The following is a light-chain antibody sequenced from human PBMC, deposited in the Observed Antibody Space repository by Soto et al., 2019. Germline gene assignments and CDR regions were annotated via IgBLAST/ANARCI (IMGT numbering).Light chain of an antibody. Sequence: QSALTQPPSASGSPGQSVTISCTGSSSDVGAYDFVSWYQQHPDKAPKLVIFDVNKRPSGVSNRFSGSKSGNAASLTISGLQAEDEADYYCTSYTTIATYVFGTGTKVTVL. J-gene: IGLJ1*01. CDR1: SSDVGAYDF. CDR3: TSYTTIATYV. CDR2: DVN. V-gene: IGLV2-14*03.